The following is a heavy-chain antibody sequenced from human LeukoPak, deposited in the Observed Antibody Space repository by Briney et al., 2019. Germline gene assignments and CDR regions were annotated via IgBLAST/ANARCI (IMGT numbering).Heavy chain of an antibody. CDR1: GGXVTSTNC. D-gene: IGHD3-16*02. Sequence: SGTLSLTCVVSGGXVTSTNCWTWVRQPPGKGLEWIGEVHLDGRTNYNPFLKSRLTMSVDLSENHISLKLTSVTAADTAVYYCAREGGFYRPLDYSGQGTLVTVSS. V-gene: IGHV4-4*02. CDR2: VHLDGRT. CDR3: AREGGFYRPLDY. J-gene: IGHJ4*02.